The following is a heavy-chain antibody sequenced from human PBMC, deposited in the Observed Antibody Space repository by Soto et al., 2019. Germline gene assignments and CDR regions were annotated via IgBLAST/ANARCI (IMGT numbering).Heavy chain of an antibody. CDR3: AHRRPDDYVMDV. Sequence: SGPTLVNPRQTLTLTCTFSGFSLSTSRVGVGWIRQPPGKALEWLALIYWDDDKRYCPALKSRLTITKDTSKNQVVLTMTDMDPVDTATYYCAHRRPDDYVMDVWGQGTTVTVSS. CDR2: IYWDDDK. V-gene: IGHV2-5*02. CDR1: GFSLSTSRVG. J-gene: IGHJ6*02.